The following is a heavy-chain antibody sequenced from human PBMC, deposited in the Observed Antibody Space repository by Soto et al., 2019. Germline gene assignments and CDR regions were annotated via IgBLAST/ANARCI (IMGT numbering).Heavy chain of an antibody. CDR3: AGSIAAAGIFDY. CDR2: IIPIFGTA. D-gene: IGHD6-13*01. CDR1: GGTFSSYA. V-gene: IGHV1-69*13. Sequence: SVKVSCKASGGTFSSYAISWLRQAPGQGLEWMGGIIPIFGTANYAQKFQGRVTITADESTSTAYMELSSLRSEDTAVYYCAGSIAAAGIFDYWGQGTLVTVS. J-gene: IGHJ4*02.